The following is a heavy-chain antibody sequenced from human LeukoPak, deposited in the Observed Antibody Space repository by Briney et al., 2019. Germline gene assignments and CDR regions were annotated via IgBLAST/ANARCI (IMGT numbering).Heavy chain of an antibody. CDR1: GFTFSSYS. J-gene: IGHJ4*02. Sequence: GGSLRLSCAASGFTFSSYSMNWVRQAPGKGLEWVSSISTSSSYIYYADSVKGRFTISRDNARNSLYLQMNSLRAEDTAVYYCARDHEEYCSGGSCSRFDYWGQGTLVTVSS. CDR2: ISTSSSYI. V-gene: IGHV3-21*01. D-gene: IGHD2-15*01. CDR3: ARDHEEYCSGGSCSRFDY.